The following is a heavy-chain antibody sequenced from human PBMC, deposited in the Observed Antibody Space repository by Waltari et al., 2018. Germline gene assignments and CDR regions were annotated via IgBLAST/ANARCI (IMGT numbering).Heavy chain of an antibody. D-gene: IGHD4-17*01. J-gene: IGHJ4*02. CDR2: IIPIFGTS. V-gene: IGHV1-69*13. Sequence: QVQLVQSGAEVKKPESSVKVSCKTSGGTFSSYAVSWVRQAPGQGLEWMGGIIPIFGTSNYAQKFQGRVTITADESTSTAYMELSSLRSEDTAVYYCARGANTVTVNNFDYWGQGTLVTVSS. CDR1: GGTFSSYA. CDR3: ARGANTVTVNNFDY.